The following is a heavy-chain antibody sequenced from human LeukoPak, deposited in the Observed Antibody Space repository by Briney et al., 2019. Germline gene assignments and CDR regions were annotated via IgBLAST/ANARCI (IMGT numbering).Heavy chain of an antibody. V-gene: IGHV3-53*01. CDR3: AKYLTAKGPPYALDV. CDR2: IYSGGSI. D-gene: IGHD1-14*01. CDR1: GFTVSSNY. J-gene: IGHJ6*02. Sequence: PGGSLRLSCAASGFTVSSNYMSWVRQAPGKGLEWVSVIYSGGSIYYADSVKGRFTISRDNSKNTLYLQMNSLRAEDTAVYYCAKYLTAKGPPYALDVWGQGTTVTVSS.